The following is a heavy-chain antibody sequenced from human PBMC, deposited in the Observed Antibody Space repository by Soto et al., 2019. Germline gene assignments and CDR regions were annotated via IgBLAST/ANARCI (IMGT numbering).Heavy chain of an antibody. D-gene: IGHD3-10*01. CDR3: ARVPGSGTYYDNRIANDAFDI. J-gene: IGHJ3*02. Sequence: PGGSLRLSCAASGFTFSNYGVHWVRQAPGKGLEWVAVIWYDGSSEYYTESVKGRFTISRDNSKNTLYLQMNSPRAEDTAVYYCARVPGSGTYYDNRIANDAFDIWGQGTMVTVSS. V-gene: IGHV3-33*01. CDR2: IWYDGSSE. CDR1: GFTFSNYG.